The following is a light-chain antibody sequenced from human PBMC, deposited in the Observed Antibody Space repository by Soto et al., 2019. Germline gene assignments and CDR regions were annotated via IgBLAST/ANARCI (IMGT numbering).Light chain of an antibody. V-gene: IGKV3-15*01. CDR2: DTS. J-gene: IGKJ5*01. CDR1: QSVGNK. Sequence: IVVTQYQATLSVSAGERVTLSCRASQSVGNKVAWYQQKPGQAPRLLIYDTSTRATGIPARFSGSGFGTEFTLTITSQQSEDFAIYHCQQYTTWRSIPSGQLRLPEIK. CDR3: QQYTTWRSIP.